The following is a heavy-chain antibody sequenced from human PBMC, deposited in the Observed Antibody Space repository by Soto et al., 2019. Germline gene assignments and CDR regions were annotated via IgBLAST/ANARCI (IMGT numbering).Heavy chain of an antibody. V-gene: IGHV3-33*01. CDR3: ARDIDWYSNSSGFDN. D-gene: IGHD1-26*01. Sequence: GSLRLSCAASGFTCSSYGMHWVRQAPGKGLEWVAVIWYDGSNKHYADPVKGRFTISRDNSKNTLSLQMNSLRAEETAIYYCARDIDWYSNSSGFDNWGQGTLVTVSS. CDR1: GFTCSSYG. J-gene: IGHJ4*02. CDR2: IWYDGSNK.